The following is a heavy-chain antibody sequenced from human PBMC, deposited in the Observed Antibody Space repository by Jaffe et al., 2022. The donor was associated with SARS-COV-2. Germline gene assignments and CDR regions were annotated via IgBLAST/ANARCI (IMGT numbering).Heavy chain of an antibody. J-gene: IGHJ6*03. CDR2: ISSSSSTI. V-gene: IGHV3-48*01. Sequence: EVQLVESGGGLVQPGGSLRLSCAASGFTFSSYSMNWVRQAPGKGLEWVSYISSSSSTIYYADSVKGRFTISRDNAKNSLYLQMNSLRAEDTAVYYCARDGVAVAGTGENYYYYMDVWGKGTTVTVSS. CDR3: ARDGVAVAGTGENYYYYMDV. CDR1: GFTFSSYS. D-gene: IGHD6-19*01.